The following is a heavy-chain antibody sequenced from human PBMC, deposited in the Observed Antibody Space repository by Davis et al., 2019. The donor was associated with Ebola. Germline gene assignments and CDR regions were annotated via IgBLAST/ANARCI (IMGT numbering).Heavy chain of an antibody. V-gene: IGHV4-34*01. Sequence: MPSETLSLTCAVYGGSFSGYYWSWIRQPPGQGLEWIGEINHSGSTNYNPSLKSRVTISVDTSKNQFSLKLSSVTAADTAVYYCARGGRGYFGTRFSWYFDLWGRGTLVTVSS. CDR1: GGSFSGYY. CDR2: INHSGST. D-gene: IGHD3-9*01. J-gene: IGHJ2*01. CDR3: ARGGRGYFGTRFSWYFDL.